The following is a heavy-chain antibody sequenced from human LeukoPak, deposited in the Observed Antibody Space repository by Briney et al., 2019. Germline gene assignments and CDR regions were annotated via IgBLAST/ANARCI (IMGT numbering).Heavy chain of an antibody. Sequence: ASVKVSCKASGYTFTSYDINWVRQAPGQAFEWMGWINPDTGGTNYVHKFQGRVTMTRDTSISAAYMELSSLRSGDTAIYYCARGPRYISGRYAESFSIDYWGQGTLVTVSS. V-gene: IGHV1-2*02. CDR1: GYTFTSYD. J-gene: IGHJ4*02. CDR3: ARGPRYISGRYAESFSIDY. D-gene: IGHD6-19*01. CDR2: INPDTGGT.